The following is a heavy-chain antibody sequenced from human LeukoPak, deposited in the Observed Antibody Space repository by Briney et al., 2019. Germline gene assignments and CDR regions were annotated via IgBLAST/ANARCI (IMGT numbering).Heavy chain of an antibody. V-gene: IGHV3-7*01. D-gene: IGHD6-13*01. J-gene: IGHJ4*02. CDR3: ARDSAGNDY. CDR1: GFTFSTYW. Sequence: GSLRLSCAASGFTFSTYWMSWVRQAPGKGLEWVANIKQDGSEKYYVDSVKSRFTISRDNAKNSLYLQMNSLRAEDTAMYYCARDSAGNDYWGQGTLVTVSS. CDR2: IKQDGSEK.